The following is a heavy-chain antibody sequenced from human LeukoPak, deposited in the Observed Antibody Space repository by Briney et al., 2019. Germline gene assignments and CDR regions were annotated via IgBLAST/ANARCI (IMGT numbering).Heavy chain of an antibody. CDR3: ADPGCSGAQFDL. CDR1: GFTFSSFA. CDR2: IRGSGHNT. V-gene: IGHV3-23*01. Sequence: PGGSLRLSCAASGFTFSSFAMSWVRQAPGKGLEWVSTIRGSGHNTHYADSVKGRFTISRDNSRNTVYLQMNSLRAEDTAVYYCADPGCSGAQFDLWGRGTLLTVSS. D-gene: IGHD3-10*02. J-gene: IGHJ2*01.